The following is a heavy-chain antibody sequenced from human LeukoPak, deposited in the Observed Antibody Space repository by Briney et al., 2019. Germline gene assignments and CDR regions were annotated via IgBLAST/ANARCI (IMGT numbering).Heavy chain of an antibody. J-gene: IGHJ5*02. V-gene: IGHV4-39*01. D-gene: IGHD3-10*01. CDR1: GGSISSSSYY. Sequence: PSETLSLTCTVSGGSISSSSYYWGWIRQPPGKGLEWIGSIYYSGSTYYNPSLKSRVTISVDTSKNQFSLKLSSVTAADTAVYYCARHLVLGMVRGVIIGINWFDPWGQGTLVTVSS. CDR2: IYYSGST. CDR3: ARHLVLGMVRGVIIGINWFDP.